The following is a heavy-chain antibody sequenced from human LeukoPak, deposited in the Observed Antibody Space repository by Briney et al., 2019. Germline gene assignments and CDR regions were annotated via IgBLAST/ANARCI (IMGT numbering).Heavy chain of an antibody. V-gene: IGHV3-23*01. D-gene: IGHD3-3*01. Sequence: GGSLRLSCAASGFTFSSYAMSWVRQAPGKGLEWVSAISGSGGSTYYADSVKGRFTISRDNSKNTLYLQMNSLRAEDTAVYYCAKVGSRRLRFLVWSNCGNWFDPWGQGTLVTVSS. CDR2: ISGSGGST. J-gene: IGHJ5*02. CDR3: AKVGSRRLRFLVWSNCGNWFDP. CDR1: GFTFSSYA.